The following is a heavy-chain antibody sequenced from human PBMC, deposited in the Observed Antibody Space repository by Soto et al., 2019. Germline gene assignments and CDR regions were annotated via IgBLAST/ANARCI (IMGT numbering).Heavy chain of an antibody. J-gene: IGHJ3*02. CDR3: ARDRPGDEGDAFDI. Sequence: EVQLVETGGGLIQPGGSLRLSCAASGLTVSSNYMNWVRQAPGKGREWVSVLYSGGSTHYAGSVKGRFIISRDNSKNTVYLQMNSLRAEDTAVYYCARDRPGDEGDAFDIWGHGTMVTVSS. CDR2: LYSGGST. V-gene: IGHV3-53*02. D-gene: IGHD3-10*01. CDR1: GLTVSSNY.